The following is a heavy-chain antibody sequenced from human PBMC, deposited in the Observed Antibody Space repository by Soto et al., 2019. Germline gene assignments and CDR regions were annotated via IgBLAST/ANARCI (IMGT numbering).Heavy chain of an antibody. CDR3: AGNDELYYYYSSGYCS. CDR2: INPNSGGT. J-gene: IGHJ4*02. Sequence: GXAVKVSCKATGYPFTGYYMDWGRQAPGQGLEWMGWINPNSGGTNYAQKFQGRVTMTRDTSISTAYMELSRLRSDDTAVYYCAGNDELYYYYSSGYCSWGQGTRVIVSS. D-gene: IGHD3-22*01. V-gene: IGHV1-2*02. CDR1: GYPFTGYY.